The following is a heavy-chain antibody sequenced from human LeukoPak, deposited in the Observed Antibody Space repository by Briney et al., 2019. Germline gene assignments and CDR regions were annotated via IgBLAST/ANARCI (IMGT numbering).Heavy chain of an antibody. CDR2: ISSSSSYI. CDR1: GFTFSSYS. Sequence: GGSLRLSCAASGFTFSSYSMNWVRQAPGKGLEWVSSISSSSSYIYYADSVKGRFTISRDNAKNSLYLQMNSLRAEDTAVYYCARDSSYYYDSSGYLKYYFDYWGQGTLVTVSS. J-gene: IGHJ4*02. D-gene: IGHD3-22*01. V-gene: IGHV3-21*01. CDR3: ARDSSYYYDSSGYLKYYFDY.